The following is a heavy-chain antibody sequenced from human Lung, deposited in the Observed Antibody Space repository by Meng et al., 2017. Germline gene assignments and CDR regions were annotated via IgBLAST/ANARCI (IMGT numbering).Heavy chain of an antibody. CDR1: GGSFSDYY. CDR2: INHSGST. CDR3: ARGPTTMAHDFDY. D-gene: IGHD4-11*01. Sequence: GEGALKTSGTRSLSRVVSGGSFSDYYWSWIRQPPGKGLEWIGEINHSGSTNYNPSLESRATISVDTSQNNLSLKLSSVTAADSAVYYCARGPTTMAHDFDYWGQGTLVTVSS. J-gene: IGHJ4*02. V-gene: IGHV4-34*01.